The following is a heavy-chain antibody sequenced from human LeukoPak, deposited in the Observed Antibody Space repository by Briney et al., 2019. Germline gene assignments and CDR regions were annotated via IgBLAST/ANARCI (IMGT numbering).Heavy chain of an antibody. CDR1: GVSISSYY. J-gene: IGHJ4*02. D-gene: IGHD3-10*01. CDR2: IYYSGST. CDR3: ARRSDIDYYGSGSFDY. V-gene: IGHV4-59*08. Sequence: PSETLSLTCTVSGVSISSYYWSWIRQPPGKGLEWIWYIYYSGSTNYNPSLKSRVTISVDTSKNQFSLKLSSVTAADTAVYYCARRSDIDYYGSGSFDYWGQGTLVTVSS.